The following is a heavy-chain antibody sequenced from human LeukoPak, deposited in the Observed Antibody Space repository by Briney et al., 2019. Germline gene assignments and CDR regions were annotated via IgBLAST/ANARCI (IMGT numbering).Heavy chain of an antibody. Sequence: GGSLRLSCTASGFTFSSYWMNWVRQAPGKGLVWVSRVNSDGSDTTYADSVKGRFTISRDNAKNTLYLQMNSLRAEDTAVYYCARDGYYYDSSGYYMDYWGQGTLVTVSS. CDR2: VNSDGSDT. CDR3: ARDGYYYDSSGYYMDY. J-gene: IGHJ4*02. CDR1: GFTFSSYW. D-gene: IGHD3-22*01. V-gene: IGHV3-74*01.